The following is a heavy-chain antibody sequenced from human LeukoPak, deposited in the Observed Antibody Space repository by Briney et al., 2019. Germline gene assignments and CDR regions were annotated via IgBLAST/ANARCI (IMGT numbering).Heavy chain of an antibody. CDR1: GYTFTSHY. D-gene: IGHD5-18*01. J-gene: IGHJ4*02. Sequence: ASVKVSCKASGYTFTSHYMHWVRQAPGQGLEWMGLINPSGSSTLYAQKFQGRVTMTEDTSTDTAYMELSSLRSEDTAVYYCATVVGYSYVPFDYWGQGTLVTVSS. CDR3: ATVVGYSYVPFDY. CDR2: INPSGSST. V-gene: IGHV1-46*01.